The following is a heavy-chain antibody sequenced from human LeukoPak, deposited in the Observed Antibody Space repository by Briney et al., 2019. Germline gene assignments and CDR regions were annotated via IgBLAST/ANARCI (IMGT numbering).Heavy chain of an antibody. Sequence: SETLSLTCTVSGGSISSGGYYWSWIRQHPGKGLEWIGYIYYSGSTYYSPSFKSRFTISVATSRNQFSLRLSSVTAADTAVYYCARDGETGGNDAFDIWGQGTMVTVSS. CDR3: ARDGETGGNDAFDI. V-gene: IGHV4-31*03. D-gene: IGHD1-1*01. CDR2: IYYSGST. J-gene: IGHJ3*02. CDR1: GGSISSGGYY.